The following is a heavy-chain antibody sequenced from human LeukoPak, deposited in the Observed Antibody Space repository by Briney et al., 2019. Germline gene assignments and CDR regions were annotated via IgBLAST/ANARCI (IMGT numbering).Heavy chain of an antibody. J-gene: IGHJ4*02. CDR2: INPSGGST. D-gene: IGHD6-13*01. V-gene: IGHV1-46*01. CDR3: ARDGITAAALDY. Sequence: ASVKVSCKASGYTFTSYYMHWVRQAPGQGLEWMGIINPSGGSTSYAQKFQGRVTMTRDTSTSTVYMELSSLRSEDTAVCYCARDGITAAALDYWGQGTLVTVSS. CDR1: GYTFTSYY.